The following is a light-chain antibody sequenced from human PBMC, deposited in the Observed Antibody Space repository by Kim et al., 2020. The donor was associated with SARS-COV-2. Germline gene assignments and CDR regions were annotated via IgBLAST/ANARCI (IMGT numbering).Light chain of an antibody. CDR3: QQYNDWPRT. CDR2: AAS. J-gene: IGKJ1*01. Sequence: ETVMTQSPATLSVSPGERATLFCRAYRSVSGNLAWYQHKPGQAPRLLIYAASTRATGIQARFSGSGSGTEFSLTISSLQSEDLAVYYCQQYNDWPRTFGQGTKVDIK. V-gene: IGKV3-15*01. CDR1: RSVSGN.